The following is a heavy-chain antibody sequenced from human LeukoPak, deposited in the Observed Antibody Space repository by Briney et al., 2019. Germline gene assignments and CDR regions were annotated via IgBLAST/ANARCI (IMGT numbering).Heavy chain of an antibody. CDR1: GFTFNNYA. CDR3: AKGASGSYYAEYFQH. J-gene: IGHJ1*01. CDR2: ISGSGNTT. V-gene: IGHV3-23*01. Sequence: GGSLRLSCPVSGFTFNNYAMSWVRQAPGKGLEWVSSISGSGNTTYYGDSMEGRFTISRDNSKDTLYLQMNSLRAEDTAVYYCAKGASGSYYAEYFQHWGQGTLVTVSS. D-gene: IGHD1-26*01.